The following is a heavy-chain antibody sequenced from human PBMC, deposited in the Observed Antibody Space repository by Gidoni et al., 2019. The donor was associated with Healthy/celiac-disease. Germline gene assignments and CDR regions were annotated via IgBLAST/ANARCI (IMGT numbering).Heavy chain of an antibody. CDR1: GGSISSSSYY. D-gene: IGHD1-26*01. V-gene: IGHV4-39*01. Sequence: QLQLQESGPGLVKPSETLSLTCTVSGGSISSSSYYWGWIRQPPGKGLEWIGSIYYSGSTYYNPSLKSRVTISVDTSKNQFSLKLSSVTAADTAVYYCARHGDEWELRYWFDPWGQGTLVTVSS. J-gene: IGHJ5*02. CDR3: ARHGDEWELRYWFDP. CDR2: IYYSGST.